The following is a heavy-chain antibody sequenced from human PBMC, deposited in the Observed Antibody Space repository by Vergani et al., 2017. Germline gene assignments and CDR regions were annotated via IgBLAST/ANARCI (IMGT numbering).Heavy chain of an antibody. CDR2: IFPGDADT. Sequence: EVRLVQSGPEVKKPGESVNISCETSGYTFTTYWVAWVRQGPGKGLEWMGIIFPGDADTRYSPSVEGQVTISADTSTSTAYVQWPSLKASDTVVYFCEKLPRGMRGMYLEYWGQGTLVTVSS. CDR3: EKLPRGMRGMYLEY. D-gene: IGHD2-15*01. J-gene: IGHJ4*02. CDR1: GYTFTTYW. V-gene: IGHV5-51*01.